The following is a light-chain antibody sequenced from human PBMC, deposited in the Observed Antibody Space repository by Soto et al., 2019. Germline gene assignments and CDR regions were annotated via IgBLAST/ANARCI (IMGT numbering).Light chain of an antibody. CDR1: QSVSSN. J-gene: IGKJ2*01. CDR3: QQYNNWNT. CDR2: GAS. V-gene: IGKV3-15*01. Sequence: EIVMTQSPATLSVFPGERATLSCRASQSVSSNLAWYQQKPGQAPRLLIYGASTRATGIPASFSGSGSGTEFTPTISSLQSEDFAVYYCQQYNNWNTFGQGTKLEIK.